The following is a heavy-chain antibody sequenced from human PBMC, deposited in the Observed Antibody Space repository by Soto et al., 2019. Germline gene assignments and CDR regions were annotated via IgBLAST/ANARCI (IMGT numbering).Heavy chain of an antibody. J-gene: IGHJ6*02. D-gene: IGHD6-6*01. CDR1: GGSISSGGYY. Sequence: SETLSLTCTVSGGSISSGGYYWSWIRQHPGKGLEWIGYIYYSGSTYYNPSLKSRVTISVDTSKNQFSLKLSSVTAADTAVYYCARDRAARPDADYYYYGMDVWGQGTTVTVSS. CDR2: IYYSGST. V-gene: IGHV4-31*03. CDR3: ARDRAARPDADYYYYGMDV.